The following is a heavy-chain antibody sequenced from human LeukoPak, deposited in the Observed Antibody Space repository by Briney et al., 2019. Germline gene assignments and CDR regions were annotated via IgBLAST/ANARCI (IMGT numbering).Heavy chain of an antibody. V-gene: IGHV1-2*02. Sequence: GASVKVSCKTSGYTFTSYPLTWVRQAPGQGLEWMGWINPNSGGTNYAQKFQGRVTMTRDTSISTAYMELSRLRSDDTAVYYCARRYRDYGGDYWGQGTLVTVSS. J-gene: IGHJ4*02. CDR2: INPNSGGT. CDR1: GYTFTSYP. D-gene: IGHD4-17*01. CDR3: ARRYRDYGGDY.